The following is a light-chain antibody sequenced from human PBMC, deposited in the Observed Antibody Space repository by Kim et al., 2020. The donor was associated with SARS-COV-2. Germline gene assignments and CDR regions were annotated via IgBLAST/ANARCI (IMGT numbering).Light chain of an antibody. CDR2: GAS. CDR1: QSFGYN. V-gene: IGKV3-15*01. J-gene: IGKJ3*01. CDR3: QHDA. Sequence: PAALSASAGERVTLAGRASQSFGYNLAWYQQRSGQAPRLLIYGASTRATGIPARFSGSGSGTDFTLTISNLQSVDFAVYYCQHDAFGGGTKVYIK.